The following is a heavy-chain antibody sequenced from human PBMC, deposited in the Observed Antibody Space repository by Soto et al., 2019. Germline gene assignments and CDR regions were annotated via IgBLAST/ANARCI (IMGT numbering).Heavy chain of an antibody. CDR3: ARDGPYYYDSSGSLPGDAFDI. J-gene: IGHJ3*02. D-gene: IGHD3-22*01. CDR2: IIPIFGTA. CDR1: GGTFSSXA. Sequence: GASVKVSCKASGGTFSSXAISWVRQAPGQGLEWMGGIIPIFGTANYAQKFQGRVTITADESTSTAYMELSSLRSEDTAVYYCARDGPYYYDSSGSLPGDAFDIWGQGTMVTVS. V-gene: IGHV1-69*13.